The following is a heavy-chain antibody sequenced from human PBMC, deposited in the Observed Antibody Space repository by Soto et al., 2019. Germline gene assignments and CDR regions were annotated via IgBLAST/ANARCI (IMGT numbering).Heavy chain of an antibody. Sequence: EVHLLESGGDLVQPGGSLRLSCASSGFNFISYAMTWVRQAPGKGLEWVSAISGGGAGTAYAASVKGRFTISRDNSKNTLSLQMNSLRAEDTAVYYCAKSMTTRPNNYTDVWGKGTTVTVSS. CDR1: GFNFISYA. J-gene: IGHJ6*03. CDR2: ISGGGAGT. V-gene: IGHV3-23*01. D-gene: IGHD4-17*01. CDR3: AKSMTTRPNNYTDV.